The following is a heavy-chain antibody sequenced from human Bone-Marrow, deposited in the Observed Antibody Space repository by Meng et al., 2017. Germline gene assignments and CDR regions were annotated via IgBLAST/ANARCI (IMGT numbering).Heavy chain of an antibody. V-gene: IGHV4-30-2*01. D-gene: IGHD3-10*01. J-gene: IGHJ4*02. CDR2: IYHGGST. CDR1: GGSISSGGYS. Sequence: QLQLQESGSGLVKPSQTLSLTCAVSGGSISSGGYSWSWIRQPPGKGLEWIGYIYHGGSTYYTPSLKSRVTMSIDTSKNQLSLRLNSVSATDTAIYYCARRRGGSGRDCWGQGTPVTVSS. CDR3: ARRRGGSGRDC.